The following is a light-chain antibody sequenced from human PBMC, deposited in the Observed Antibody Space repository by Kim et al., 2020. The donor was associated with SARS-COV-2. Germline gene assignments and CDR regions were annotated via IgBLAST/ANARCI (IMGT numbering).Light chain of an antibody. Sequence: PGQSITISCTGTSSDVGSYNLVSWYQQHPGKAPKLMIYEVTTRPSGVSNRFSGSKSGNTASLTISGLQAEDEADYYCCSYAGRSTLFGGGTQLTVL. V-gene: IGLV2-23*02. J-gene: IGLJ2*01. CDR1: SSDVGSYNL. CDR2: EVT. CDR3: CSYAGRSTL.